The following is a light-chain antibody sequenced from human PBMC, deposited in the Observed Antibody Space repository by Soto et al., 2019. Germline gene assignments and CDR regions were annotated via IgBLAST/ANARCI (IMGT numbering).Light chain of an antibody. CDR1: SSDVGSYNL. J-gene: IGLJ1*01. V-gene: IGLV2-23*01. CDR3: CSYAGSSTIV. CDR2: EGS. Sequence: QSALTQPASVSGSPGQSITISCTGTSSDVGSYNLVSWYQQHPGKAPKLMIYEGSKRPSGVSNRFSGSKSGNAASLTISWLQAEDEADYYCCSYAGSSTIVFGTGTKVTVL.